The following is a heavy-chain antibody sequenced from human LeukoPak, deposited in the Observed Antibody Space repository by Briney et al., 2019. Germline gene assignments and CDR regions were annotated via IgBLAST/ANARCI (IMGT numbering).Heavy chain of an antibody. CDR1: GGTFSSYA. J-gene: IGHJ3*02. V-gene: IGHV1-69*05. Sequence: GASVKVSCKASGGTFSSYAISWVRQAPGQGLEWMGGIIPIFGTANYAQKFQGRVTITTDESTSTAYMELSSLRSEDTAVYYCARAPARGYCSSTSCPLDAFDIWGQGTMVTVSS. CDR3: ARAPARGYCSSTSCPLDAFDI. D-gene: IGHD2-2*01. CDR2: IIPIFGTA.